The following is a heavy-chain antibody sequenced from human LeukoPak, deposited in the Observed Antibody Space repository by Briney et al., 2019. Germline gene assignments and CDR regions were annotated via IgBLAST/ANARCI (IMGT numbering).Heavy chain of an antibody. D-gene: IGHD2-15*01. J-gene: IGHJ3*02. V-gene: IGHV3-15*01. CDR2: IKSKSDGGTT. Sequence: PGGSLRLSCAASTFTFSNAWMSWVRQAPGKGLEWVGRIKSKSDGGTTDYAAPVKGRFTISRDDSKNTLYLQMSSLKTEDTAVYYCTTAPRGYCSGGSCSYAFDIWGQGTMVTVSS. CDR3: TTAPRGYCSGGSCSYAFDI. CDR1: TFTFSNAW.